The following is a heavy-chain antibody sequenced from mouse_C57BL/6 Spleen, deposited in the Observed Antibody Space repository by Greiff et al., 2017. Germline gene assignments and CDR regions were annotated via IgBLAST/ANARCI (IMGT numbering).Heavy chain of an antibody. Sequence: VQLQQSGAELMKPGASVKLSCKATGYTFTGYWIEWVKQRPGHGLEWIGEILPGSGSTNYNEKFKGKATFTADTSSNTAYMQLSSLTTEDSAIYYCARPDYDYDGAVWYFDVWGTGTTVTVSS. D-gene: IGHD2-4*01. CDR3: ARPDYDYDGAVWYFDV. CDR2: ILPGSGST. CDR1: GYTFTGYW. J-gene: IGHJ1*03. V-gene: IGHV1-9*01.